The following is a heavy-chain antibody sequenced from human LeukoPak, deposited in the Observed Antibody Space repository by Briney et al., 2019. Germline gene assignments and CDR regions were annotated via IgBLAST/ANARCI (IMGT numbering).Heavy chain of an antibody. D-gene: IGHD2-21*01. V-gene: IGHV3-30-3*01. Sequence: GGSLRLSCAASGFTFSDYALGWVRQVPGKGLEWVAVISYDGSNKYYADSVKGRFTISRDNSKNTLYLQMNSLRAEDTAVYYCARAGGATLWWFDPWGQGTLVTVSS. J-gene: IGHJ5*02. CDR3: ARAGGATLWWFDP. CDR1: GFTFSDYA. CDR2: ISYDGSNK.